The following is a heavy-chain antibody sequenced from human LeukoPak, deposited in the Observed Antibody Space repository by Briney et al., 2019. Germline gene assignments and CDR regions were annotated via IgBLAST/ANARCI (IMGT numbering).Heavy chain of an antibody. CDR3: ARDPNGYYSGCDSGGY. J-gene: IGHJ4*02. CDR2: IKSDGSST. CDR1: GFTFSSYW. Sequence: GGSLRLSCAASGFTFSSYWMHWVRQAPGKGLVWVSRIKSDGSSTTYADSVKGRFTISRDNAKNTLYLQMNSLRAEDTAVYYCARDPNGYYSGCDSGGYWGQGTLVTVSS. V-gene: IGHV3-74*01. D-gene: IGHD5-12*01.